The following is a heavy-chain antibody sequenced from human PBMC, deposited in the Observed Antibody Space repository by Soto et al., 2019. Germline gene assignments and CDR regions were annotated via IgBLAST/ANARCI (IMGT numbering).Heavy chain of an antibody. Sequence: SETLSLTCTVSGGSISSYYWSWIRQPPGKGLEWIGYIYYSGSTNYNPSLKSRVTISVDTSKNQFSLKLSSVTAADTAVYYCARDVAGGYSYGYWFDPWGQGTLVTVSS. J-gene: IGHJ5*02. CDR3: ARDVAGGYSYGYWFDP. CDR2: IYYSGST. CDR1: GGSISSYY. D-gene: IGHD5-18*01. V-gene: IGHV4-59*01.